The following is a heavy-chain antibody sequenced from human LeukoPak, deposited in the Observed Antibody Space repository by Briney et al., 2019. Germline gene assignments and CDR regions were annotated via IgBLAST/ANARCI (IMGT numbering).Heavy chain of an antibody. Sequence: GGSLRLSCAASGFTFSSYGMHWVRQAPGKGLEWVAFIRYDGSNKYYADSVKGRFTISRDNFKNTLYLQMNSLRAEDTAVYYCARDSPYYYGSGSYYTTYVFDYWGQGTLVTVSS. D-gene: IGHD3-10*01. J-gene: IGHJ4*02. CDR2: IRYDGSNK. CDR1: GFTFSSYG. V-gene: IGHV3-30*02. CDR3: ARDSPYYYGSGSYYTTYVFDY.